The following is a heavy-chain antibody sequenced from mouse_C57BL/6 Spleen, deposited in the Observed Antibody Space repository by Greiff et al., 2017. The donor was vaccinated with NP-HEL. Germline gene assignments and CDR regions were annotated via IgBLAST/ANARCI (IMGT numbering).Heavy chain of an antibody. V-gene: IGHV1-72*01. CDR2: IDPNSGGT. J-gene: IGHJ2*01. Sequence: QVQLQQPGAELVKPGASVKLSCTASGYTFTSYWMHWVKQRPGRGLEWIGRIDPNSGGTKYHEKFKGKATLTGDKPSSTAYMQLSSLTSEDSAVYYCARGREGGGYFDYWGQGTTLTVSA. D-gene: IGHD1-1*02. CDR1: GYTFTSYW. CDR3: ARGREGGGYFDY.